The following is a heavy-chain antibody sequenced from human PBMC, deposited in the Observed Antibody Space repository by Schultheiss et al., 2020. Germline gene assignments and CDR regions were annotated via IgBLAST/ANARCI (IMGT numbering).Heavy chain of an antibody. CDR3: ARDPWGKYIWCRGPGSGLDV. V-gene: IGHV3-9*01. D-gene: IGHD2-8*01. CDR1: GFTFDDYA. CDR2: ISWNSGSI. J-gene: IGHJ6*02. Sequence: GGSLRLSCAASGFTFDDYAMHWVRQAPGKGLEWVSGISWNSGSIGYADSVKGRFTISRDNAKNSLYLQMNSLRAEDTALYYCARDPWGKYIWCRGPGSGLDVWGQGTTVTGSS.